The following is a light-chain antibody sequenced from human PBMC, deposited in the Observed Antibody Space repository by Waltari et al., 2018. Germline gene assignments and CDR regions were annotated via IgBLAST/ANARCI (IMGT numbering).Light chain of an antibody. CDR3: QQYDNDPYT. Sequence: ELVMTQSPATLSVSPGERATLSCRASQSVSSNLAWYQQKPGQAPRLLIFGASTRATGIPARFSGSGSGTEFTLTISSLQSEDFAIYYCQQYDNDPYTFGQGTKLEIK. CDR1: QSVSSN. J-gene: IGKJ2*01. V-gene: IGKV3-15*01. CDR2: GAS.